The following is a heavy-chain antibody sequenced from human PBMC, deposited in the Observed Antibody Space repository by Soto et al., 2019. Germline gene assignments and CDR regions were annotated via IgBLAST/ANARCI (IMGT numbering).Heavy chain of an antibody. J-gene: IGHJ4*02. V-gene: IGHV3-48*02. CDR1: GFTFSSYP. Sequence: PGGSLRLSCAASGFTFSSYPMDWARQAPGKGPEWVSFISNGGDTIYYADSVKGRFTISRDNAKNSLSLQMSGLREDDTAVYYCARVRGDYGGSPDVWGPGTQVTVSS. CDR2: ISNGGDTI. D-gene: IGHD4-17*01. CDR3: ARVRGDYGGSPDV.